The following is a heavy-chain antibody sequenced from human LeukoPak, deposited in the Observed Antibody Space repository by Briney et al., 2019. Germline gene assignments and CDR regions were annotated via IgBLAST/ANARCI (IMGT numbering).Heavy chain of an antibody. Sequence: SETLSLTCIVSGGSISSSNYYWGWIRQSPGKGLEWIGSIYSRGSTYYNPSLKSRVIVSSDMSKNQFSLMLNSVTAADTAVYYCARLGMNTGATTETNWFDPWGQGTLVTVSS. CDR1: GGSISSSNYY. V-gene: IGHV4-39*07. CDR3: ARLGMNTGATTETNWFDP. D-gene: IGHD1-26*01. CDR2: IYSRGST. J-gene: IGHJ5*02.